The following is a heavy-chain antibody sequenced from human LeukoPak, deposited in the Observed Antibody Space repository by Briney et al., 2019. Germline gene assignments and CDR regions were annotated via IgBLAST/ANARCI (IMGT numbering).Heavy chain of an antibody. V-gene: IGHV4-39*01. CDR3: ARRKELLGWFDP. CDR1: GVSISSSSYY. D-gene: IGHD1-26*01. CDR2: LYYSGRT. J-gene: IGHJ5*02. Sequence: AETLSLTCTASGVSISSSSYYWVWIRPPPGKGPDWIVSLYYSGRTYYHPSLKSRVTISVDTSKNQFPLKLSTVTAADTAVYYCARRKELLGWFDPWGPGTLVTVSS.